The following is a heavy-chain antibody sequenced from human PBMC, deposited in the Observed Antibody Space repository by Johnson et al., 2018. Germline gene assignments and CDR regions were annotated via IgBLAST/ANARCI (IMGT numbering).Heavy chain of an antibody. D-gene: IGHD6-19*01. J-gene: IGHJ6*02. CDR1: GFTFSSYG. CDR2: INSDGSST. V-gene: IGHV3-74*02. CDR3: ASKMAVAGYYYYYGMDV. Sequence: VQLVQSGGGVVQPGRSLRLSCAASGFTFSSYGMHWVRQAPGKGLVWVSRINSDGSSTSYADSVKGRFTISRDNPKNTLYLQMNSLGAEDTAGYYCASKMAVAGYYYYYGMDVWGQGTTVTVSS.